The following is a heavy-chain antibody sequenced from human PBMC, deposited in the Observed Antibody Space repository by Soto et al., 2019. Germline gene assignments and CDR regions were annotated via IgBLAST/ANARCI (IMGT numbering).Heavy chain of an antibody. Sequence: GESLKISCKGSGYSFSSYWISWVRQMPGKALEWMGKIDPSDSHANYSPSLQGHVTISADKSISTAYLQWSSLEASDTAMYYCARGRGRNYYYGMDVWGQGATVTVSS. CDR2: IDPSDSHA. V-gene: IGHV5-10-1*01. D-gene: IGHD1-26*01. J-gene: IGHJ6*02. CDR3: ARGRGRNYYYGMDV. CDR1: GYSFSSYW.